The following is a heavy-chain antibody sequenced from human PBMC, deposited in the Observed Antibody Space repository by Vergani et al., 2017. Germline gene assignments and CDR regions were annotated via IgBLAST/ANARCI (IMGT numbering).Heavy chain of an antibody. Sequence: QVQLQESGPGLVKPSETLSLTCTVSGGSISSYYWSWIRQHPGKGLEWIGYIYYSGSTYYNPSLKSRVTIAVDTSKNQCSLKLSSVTAADPAVYYCARDGCGGDCGFDLWGRGTLVTVSS. CDR1: GGSISSYY. CDR2: IYYSGST. D-gene: IGHD2-21*02. J-gene: IGHJ2*01. V-gene: IGHV4-59*06. CDR3: ARDGCGGDCGFDL.